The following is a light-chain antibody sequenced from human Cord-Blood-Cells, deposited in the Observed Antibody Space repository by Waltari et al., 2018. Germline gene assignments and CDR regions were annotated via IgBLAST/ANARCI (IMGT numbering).Light chain of an antibody. Sequence: QSALTQPASVSGSPGQSITISCTGTSSDVGSYNLVSWYQQHPGKAPKIMIYEGSKRPSGVSNRFSGSKSGNTASLTISGLQAEDEADYYCCSYAGSSTLWVFGGGTKLTVL. CDR2: EGS. V-gene: IGLV2-23*01. CDR3: CSYAGSSTLWV. J-gene: IGLJ3*02. CDR1: SSDVGSYNL.